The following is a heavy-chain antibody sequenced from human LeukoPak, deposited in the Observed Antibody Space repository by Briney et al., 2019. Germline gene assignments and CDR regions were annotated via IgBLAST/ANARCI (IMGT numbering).Heavy chain of an antibody. D-gene: IGHD3-10*01. CDR3: AGGGGTDYYYYYYMDV. J-gene: IGHJ6*03. Sequence: SETLSLTCTVSGGSISSSSYYWGWIRQPPGKGLEWIGSIYYSGSTYYNPSLKSRVTISVDTSKNQFSLKLSSVTAADTAVYYWAGGGGTDYYYYYYMDVWGKGTTVTVSS. CDR1: GGSISSSSYY. CDR2: IYYSGST. V-gene: IGHV4-39*07.